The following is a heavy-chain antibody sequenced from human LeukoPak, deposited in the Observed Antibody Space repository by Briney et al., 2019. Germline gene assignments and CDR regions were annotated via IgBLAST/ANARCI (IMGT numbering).Heavy chain of an antibody. CDR2: IYYSGST. J-gene: IGHJ3*02. V-gene: IGHV4-59*08. CDR3: ARHKCYYGSGSPDAFDI. D-gene: IGHD3-10*01. Sequence: SETLSLTCTVSGDSISDYYWNWIRQPPGKGLEWIGYIYYSGSTNYNPSLKSRVTISVDTSKNQFSLKLSSVTAADTAVYYCARHKCYYGSGSPDAFDIWGQGTMVTVSS. CDR1: GDSISDYY.